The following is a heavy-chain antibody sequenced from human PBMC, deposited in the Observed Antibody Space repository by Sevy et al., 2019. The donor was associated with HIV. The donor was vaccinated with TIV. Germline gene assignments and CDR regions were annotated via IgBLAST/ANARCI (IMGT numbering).Heavy chain of an antibody. V-gene: IGHV4-59*01. J-gene: IGHJ4*02. CDR2: IYYSGST. CDR1: GDSINNYF. CDR3: ARESIGAVGDFDY. D-gene: IGHD6-13*01. Sequence: SETLSLTCTVSGDSINNYFWSWIRQPPGKGLEWVGYIYYSGSTNYNPSLKSRVTISVDTSKNQLSLKLSSVTAADTAVYYCARESIGAVGDFDYWGQGTLVTVSS.